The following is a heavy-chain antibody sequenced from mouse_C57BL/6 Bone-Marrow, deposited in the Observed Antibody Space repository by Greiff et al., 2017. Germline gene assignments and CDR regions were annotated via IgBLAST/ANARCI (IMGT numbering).Heavy chain of an antibody. Sequence: QVQLQQPGAELVKPGASVKLSCKASGYTFTSYWMHWVKQRPGQGLEWIGMIHPNSGSTNYKETFKGKATLTVDKSSSTAYMQLSSLTSEDSAVYYCARWLPAWCAYWGQGTLVTVSA. J-gene: IGHJ3*01. CDR3: ARWLPAWCAY. D-gene: IGHD2-2*01. CDR2: IHPNSGST. CDR1: GYTFTSYW. V-gene: IGHV1-64*01.